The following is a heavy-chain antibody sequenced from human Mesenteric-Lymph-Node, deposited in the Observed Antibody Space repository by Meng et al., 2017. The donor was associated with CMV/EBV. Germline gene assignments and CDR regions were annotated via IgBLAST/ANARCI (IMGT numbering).Heavy chain of an antibody. CDR2: IYYSGST. Sequence: LRLSCTVSGGSISSGGYYWSWIRQHPGKGLEWIGYIYYSGSTYYNPSLKSRVTISVDTSKNQFSLKLSSVTAADTAVYYCARYTYSSSGYFDYWGQGTLVTVSS. D-gene: IGHD6-6*01. CDR3: ARYTYSSSGYFDY. J-gene: IGHJ4*02. CDR1: GGSISSGGYY. V-gene: IGHV4-31*03.